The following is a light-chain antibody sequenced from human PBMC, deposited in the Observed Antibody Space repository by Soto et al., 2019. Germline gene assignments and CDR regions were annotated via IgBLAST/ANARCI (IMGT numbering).Light chain of an antibody. V-gene: IGLV2-8*01. CDR2: EVS. Sequence: QSALTQPPSASGSPGQSVTLSCTGTSSDVGGYNYVSWYQQPPGKAPKLMIFEVSKRPSGVPDRFSGSKSGNTASLTVSGLQPEDEADYYCSSYAGSKSYVFGSGTKVTVL. J-gene: IGLJ1*01. CDR3: SSYAGSKSYV. CDR1: SSDVGGYNY.